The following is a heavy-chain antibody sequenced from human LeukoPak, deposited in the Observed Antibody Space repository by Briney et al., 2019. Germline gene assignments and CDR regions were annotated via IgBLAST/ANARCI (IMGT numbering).Heavy chain of an antibody. V-gene: IGHV4-31*03. CDR3: ARTVSGYHFDY. CDR1: GDSISSVAYY. CDR2: IYYTGTT. J-gene: IGHJ4*02. Sequence: PSETLSLTRTVSGDSISSVAYYWSWIRQHPGKGLEWTRYIYYTGTTYYNQSLKSRVNISVDTSKNQFSLVLTSLTAADTAVYYCARTVSGYHFDYWGQGTLVTVSS. D-gene: IGHD3-9*01.